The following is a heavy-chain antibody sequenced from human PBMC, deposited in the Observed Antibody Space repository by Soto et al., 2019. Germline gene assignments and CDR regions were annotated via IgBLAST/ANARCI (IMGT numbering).Heavy chain of an antibody. V-gene: IGHV3-23*01. CDR3: ARWDGYGDV. CDR1: GFSFSTYS. Sequence: EVQLLESGGGLVQPGGSLRLSCAASGFSFSTYSMAWVRQTPGKGLAWVSGLSGGGSNTFYADSVQGRFTISVDNSKNTVYLQMNGLRVEDTAVYYCARWDGYGDVWGQGTLVTVSS. CDR2: LSGGGSNT. D-gene: IGHD4-17*01. J-gene: IGHJ4*02.